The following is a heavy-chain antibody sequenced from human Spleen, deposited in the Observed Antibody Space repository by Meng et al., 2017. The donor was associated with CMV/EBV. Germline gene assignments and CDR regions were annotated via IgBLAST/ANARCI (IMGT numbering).Heavy chain of an antibody. Sequence: SETLSLTCTVSGGSISSYSFNWIRQPPGKGLEWIGYIYYSGSTNYNASLKNRVTISIDTSNNQFSLTVRYVTAAEPAVYYCSIQEGSGYDPLDYWGQGSVVTVSS. D-gene: IGHD5-12*01. CDR3: SIQEGSGYDPLDY. CDR1: GGSISSYS. V-gene: IGHV4-59*08. CDR2: IYYSGST. J-gene: IGHJ4*02.